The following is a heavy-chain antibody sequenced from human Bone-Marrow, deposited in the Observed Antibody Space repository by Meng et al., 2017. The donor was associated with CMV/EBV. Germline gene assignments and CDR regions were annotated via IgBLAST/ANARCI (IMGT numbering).Heavy chain of an antibody. CDR2: INPIVGPA. J-gene: IGHJ4*02. V-gene: IGHV1-69*06. CDR3: ARYISPFSLDY. Sequence: SVKVSCKASGYSFTGYYMHWVRQAPGQGLEWMGWINPIVGPANYAQKFQGRFTITADKSSSTVYLELINLRFEDTAVYYCARYISPFSLDYWGQGTLVTVSS. D-gene: IGHD2/OR15-2a*01. CDR1: GYSFTGYY.